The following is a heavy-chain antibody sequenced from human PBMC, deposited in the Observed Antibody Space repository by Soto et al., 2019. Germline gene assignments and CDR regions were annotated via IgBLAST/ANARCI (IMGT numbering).Heavy chain of an antibody. D-gene: IGHD1-20*01. J-gene: IGHJ5*02. V-gene: IGHV3-23*01. Sequence: EVQLLESGGGLVQPGGSLRLSCAASGFTFSSYAMSWVRQAPGKGLEWVSAISGSGGSTYYADSVKGRFTISRDNSKNTLYLQMNSLRAEDTAVYYCATLPPKYNWNSGWFDPWGQGTLVTVSS. CDR3: ATLPPKYNWNSGWFDP. CDR2: ISGSGGST. CDR1: GFTFSSYA.